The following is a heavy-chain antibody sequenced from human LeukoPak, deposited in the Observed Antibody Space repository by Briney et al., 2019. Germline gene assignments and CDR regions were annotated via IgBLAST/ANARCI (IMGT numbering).Heavy chain of an antibody. Sequence: KSGGSLRLSCAASGFTFSSYSMNWVRQAPGKGLEWVSSISSSSSYIYYADSVKGRFTISRDNAKNSLYLQMNSLRAEDTAVYYCARDLRGYYVGPWGQGTLVTVSS. CDR3: ARDLRGYYVGP. J-gene: IGHJ5*02. V-gene: IGHV3-21*01. D-gene: IGHD3-22*01. CDR1: GFTFSSYS. CDR2: ISSSSSYI.